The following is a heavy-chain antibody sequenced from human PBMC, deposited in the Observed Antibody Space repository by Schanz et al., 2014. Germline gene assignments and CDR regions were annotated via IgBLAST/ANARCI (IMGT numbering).Heavy chain of an antibody. CDR2: INTGVNT. CDR3: ARRLIAAAGGAFDY. D-gene: IGHD6-13*01. Sequence: EVQLLESGGGLVQPGGSLRLSCAASGFTFGDYAMTWVRQAPGKGLEWVSAINTGVNTYYADSVRGRFTMSRDDSKNTLYLQMNSLRTGDAAVDYCARRLIAAAGGAFDYWGQGTLVAVSA. CDR1: GFTFGDYA. V-gene: IGHV3-23*01. J-gene: IGHJ4*02.